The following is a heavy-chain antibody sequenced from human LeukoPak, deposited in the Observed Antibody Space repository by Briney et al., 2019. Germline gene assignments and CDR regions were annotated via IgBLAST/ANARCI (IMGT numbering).Heavy chain of an antibody. CDR2: IIPMFGTA. CDR3: ARGGSNYYMDV. D-gene: IGHD3/OR15-3a*01. Sequence: SVKVSCKASRGTFSSFAISWVRQAPGQGLEWMGGIIPMFGTADYAQRFQGRVTISADESTSTAYMELSSLRSEDTAVYYCARGGSNYYMDVWGKGTTVTVSS. J-gene: IGHJ6*03. V-gene: IGHV1-69*13. CDR1: RGTFSSFA.